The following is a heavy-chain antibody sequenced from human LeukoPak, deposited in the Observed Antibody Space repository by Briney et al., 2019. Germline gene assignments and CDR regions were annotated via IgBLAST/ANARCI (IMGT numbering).Heavy chain of an antibody. J-gene: IGHJ4*02. Sequence: PGGSLRLSCAASGFTVSSNYMSWVRQAPGKGLEWVSVIYSGGSTYYADSVKGRFTISRDNSKNTLYLQMNSLRAEDTAVYYCARAHDYGDYGNFYCDYWGQGTLVTVSS. CDR2: IYSGGST. CDR1: GFTVSSNY. D-gene: IGHD4-17*01. CDR3: ARAHDYGDYGNFYCDY. V-gene: IGHV3-53*05.